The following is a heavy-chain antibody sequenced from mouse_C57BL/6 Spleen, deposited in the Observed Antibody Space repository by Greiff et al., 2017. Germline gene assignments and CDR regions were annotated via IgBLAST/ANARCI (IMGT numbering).Heavy chain of an antibody. J-gene: IGHJ3*01. Sequence: ESGAELVRPGASVTLSCKASGYTFTDYEMHWVKQTPVHGLEWIGAIDPETGGTAYNQKFKGKAILTADKSSSTAYMELRSLTSEDSAVYYCTRIYYGNYWFAYWGQGTLVTVSA. CDR3: TRIYYGNYWFAY. D-gene: IGHD2-1*01. CDR2: IDPETGGT. CDR1: GYTFTDYE. V-gene: IGHV1-15*01.